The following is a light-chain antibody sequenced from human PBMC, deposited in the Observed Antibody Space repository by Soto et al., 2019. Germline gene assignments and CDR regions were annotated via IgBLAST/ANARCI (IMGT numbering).Light chain of an antibody. Sequence: QSVLTQPASVSGSHGQSITISCTGTSSDVGAYDYVSWYQQHPDKAPKLMIFEVTNRPSGVSHRFSGSKSGNTASLNISGLQAEDEADYYCTSYTGSSPLVVFGGGTKLTVL. CDR3: TSYTGSSPLVV. J-gene: IGLJ3*02. V-gene: IGLV2-14*01. CDR1: SSDVGAYDY. CDR2: EVT.